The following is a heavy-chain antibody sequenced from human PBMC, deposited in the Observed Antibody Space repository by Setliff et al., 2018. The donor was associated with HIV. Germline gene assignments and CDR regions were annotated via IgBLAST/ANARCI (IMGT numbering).Heavy chain of an antibody. CDR3: ARDHCSSSGCYEYSYYGMDV. CDR1: GGTFSSYA. V-gene: IGHV1-69*10. CDR2: IIPILGIA. Sequence: ASVKVSCKASGGTFSSYAISWVRQAPGQGLEWMGGIIPILGIANYAQKFQGRVTMTRDTSISTAYMEVSRLRSDDTAVYYCARDHCSSSGCYEYSYYGMDVWGQGTTVTVSS. J-gene: IGHJ6*02. D-gene: IGHD2-2*01.